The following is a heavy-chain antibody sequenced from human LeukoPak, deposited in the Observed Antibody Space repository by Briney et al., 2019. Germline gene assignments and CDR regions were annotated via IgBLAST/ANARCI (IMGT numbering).Heavy chain of an antibody. CDR2: IYPDDSDT. V-gene: IGHV5-51*01. J-gene: IGHJ4*02. CDR3: ARHRKDIGFDS. CDR1: GYSFSSYW. Sequence: GESPKISCKGSGYSFSSYWIGWVRQMPGKGLEWMGIIYPDDSDTRYSLSFQGQVTISADKSISTAYLQWSSLKASDTAMYYCARHRKDIGFDSWGQGTLVTVSS. D-gene: IGHD2-15*01.